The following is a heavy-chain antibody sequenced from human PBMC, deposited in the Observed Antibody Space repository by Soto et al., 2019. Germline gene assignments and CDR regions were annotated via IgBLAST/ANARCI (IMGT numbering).Heavy chain of an antibody. CDR2: IYYSGST. J-gene: IGHJ4*02. CDR3: GRDSYDSSGFDY. CDR1: GGSISSYY. Sequence: PSETLSLTCTVSGGSISSYYWSWIRQPPGKGLEWIGYIYYSGSTNYNPSLKSRVTISVDTSKNQFSLKLSSVTAADTAVYYCGRDSYDSSGFDYWGQGTLVTVPQ. D-gene: IGHD3-22*01. V-gene: IGHV4-59*01.